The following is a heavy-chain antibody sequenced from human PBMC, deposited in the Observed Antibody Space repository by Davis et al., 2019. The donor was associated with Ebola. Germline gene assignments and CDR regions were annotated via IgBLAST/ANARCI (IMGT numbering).Heavy chain of an antibody. CDR3: TLTVAGTRDY. Sequence: PGGSLRLSCAASGFTFSGSTMHWVRQASGKGLEWVGRIRSKANSYATAYAASVKGRFTISRDDSKHTAYLQMNSLKTEDTAVYYCTLTVAGTRDYWGQGTLVTVSS. J-gene: IGHJ4*02. CDR2: IRSKANSYAT. D-gene: IGHD6-19*01. CDR1: GFTFSGST. V-gene: IGHV3-73*01.